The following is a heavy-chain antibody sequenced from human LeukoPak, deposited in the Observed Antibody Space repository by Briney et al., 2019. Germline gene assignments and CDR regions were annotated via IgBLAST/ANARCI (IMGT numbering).Heavy chain of an antibody. CDR3: ARMIRFPVGLPHAFDI. CDR1: GGSISSGDYY. V-gene: IGHV4-30-4*01. Sequence: SQTLSLTCTVSGGSISSGDYYWSWTRQPPGKGLEGIGYIYYSGSTYYNPSLKSRVTISVDTSKNQFSLKLSSVTAAYTAVYYCARMIRFPVGLPHAFDIWGQGTMVTVSS. CDR2: IYYSGST. J-gene: IGHJ3*02. D-gene: IGHD3-16*01.